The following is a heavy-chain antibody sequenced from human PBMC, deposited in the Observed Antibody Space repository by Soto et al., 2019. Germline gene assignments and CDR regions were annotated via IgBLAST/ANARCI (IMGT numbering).Heavy chain of an antibody. CDR1: GDSVSSNDAV. D-gene: IGHD6-25*01. V-gene: IGHV6-1*01. J-gene: IGHJ4*02. CDR3: ARLVGNSGLDH. Sequence: QVQLQQSGPGLVKPSQTLSLTCAISGDSVSSNDAVWNWIRQSPSRGLEWLGRTYYRSIWQTEYAASEKGRMTINPDASTNQFSLQLNSVTPEDTAMYYCARLVGNSGLDHWGQGTLVTVSA. CDR2: TYYRSIWQT.